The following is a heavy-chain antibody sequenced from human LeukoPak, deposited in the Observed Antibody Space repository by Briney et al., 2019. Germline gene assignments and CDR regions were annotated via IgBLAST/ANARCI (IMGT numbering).Heavy chain of an antibody. CDR1: GYTFADYY. Sequence: ASVKVSCKTSGYTFADYYLTWVRQAPGQGFEWLGWINPKTGVTKYAQNLLGRVTMASDTSISTAYMELSRLTSDDTALYFCARDIILDSWGQGTLVTVSS. CDR2: INPKTGVT. V-gene: IGHV1-2*02. CDR3: ARDIILDS. J-gene: IGHJ5*01. D-gene: IGHD1-14*01.